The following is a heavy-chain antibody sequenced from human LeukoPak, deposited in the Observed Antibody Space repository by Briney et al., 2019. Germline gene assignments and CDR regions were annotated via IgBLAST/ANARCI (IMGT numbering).Heavy chain of an antibody. D-gene: IGHD3-9*01. CDR1: GGSISSYY. CDR3: ARANYDILTGYYTFDY. CDR2: IYTSGST. V-gene: IGHV4-4*07. Sequence: PSETLSLTCAVSGGSISSYYWSWIRQPAGKGLEWIGRIYTSGSTNYNPSLKSRVTMSVDTSKNQFSLKLSSVTAADTAVYYCARANYDILTGYYTFDYWGQGTLVTVSS. J-gene: IGHJ4*02.